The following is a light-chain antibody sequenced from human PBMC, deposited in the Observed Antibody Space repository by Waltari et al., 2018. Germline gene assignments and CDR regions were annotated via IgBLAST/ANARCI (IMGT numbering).Light chain of an antibody. J-gene: IGLJ1*01. CDR2: GKN. Sequence: SSELTQDPVVSVALGQTVRITCQGDSIRYHSANWYHQKPGQAPVLVMYGKNNRPSGIPDRFSGSYSGTTASLIITGAQAEDEGDYYCNSRDSRGHPLVFGTGTKVTVL. CDR3: NSRDSRGHPLV. CDR1: SIRYHS. V-gene: IGLV3-19*01.